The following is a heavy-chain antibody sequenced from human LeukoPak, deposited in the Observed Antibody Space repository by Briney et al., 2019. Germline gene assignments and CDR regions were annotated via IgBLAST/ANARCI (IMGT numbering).Heavy chain of an antibody. V-gene: IGHV3-30*03. D-gene: IGHD6-19*01. J-gene: IGHJ4*02. CDR1: GFTFSSYG. Sequence: GGSLRLSCAASGFTFSSYGMHWVRQAPGKGLEWVAVISYDGSNKYYADSVKGRFTISRDNSKNTLYLQMNSLRAEDTAVYYCARAFNQWLDPFDYWGQGTLVTVSS. CDR2: ISYDGSNK. CDR3: ARAFNQWLDPFDY.